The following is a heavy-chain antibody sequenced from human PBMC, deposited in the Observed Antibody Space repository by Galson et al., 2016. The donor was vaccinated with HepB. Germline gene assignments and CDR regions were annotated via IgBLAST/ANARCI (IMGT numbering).Heavy chain of an antibody. J-gene: IGHJ2*01. CDR1: GFTFNDYS. CDR2: VTATSVYI. Sequence: SLRLSCAASGFTFNDYSMHWVRQAPGKGLAWVSSVTATSVYIYYVDSVKGRFTISRDNAKNSLYLQMNSLRAEDTAVCYCARAAHGDYEGWYFDLWGRGTLVTVSS. D-gene: IGHD4-17*01. V-gene: IGHV3-21*06. CDR3: ARAAHGDYEGWYFDL.